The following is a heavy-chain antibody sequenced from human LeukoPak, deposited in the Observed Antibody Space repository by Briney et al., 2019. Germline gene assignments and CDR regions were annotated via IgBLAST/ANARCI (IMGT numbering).Heavy chain of an antibody. Sequence: SETLSLTCTVSGGSISSYYWSWIRQPPGKGLEWIGYIYYSGSTNYNPSLKSRVTISVDTSKNQFSLKLSSVTAADTAVYYCARGYGSGSNWFDPWGQGTLVTVSS. CDR1: GGSISSYY. D-gene: IGHD3-10*01. V-gene: IGHV4-59*01. J-gene: IGHJ5*02. CDR3: ARGYGSGSNWFDP. CDR2: IYYSGST.